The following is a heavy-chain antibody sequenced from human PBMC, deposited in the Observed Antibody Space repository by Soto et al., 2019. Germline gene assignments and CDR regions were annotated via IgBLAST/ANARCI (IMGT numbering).Heavy chain of an antibody. CDR2: IWFDGINK. V-gene: IGHV3-33*01. D-gene: IGHD2-15*01. CDR3: ARDRGQVVLDY. Sequence: GGSLRLSCAASGFTLSSYVMHWVRQAPGKGLEWVAVIWFDGINKYYADSVKGRFTISRDNSKNTLYLQMNSLRAEDSAVYYCARDRGQVVLDYWGQGTLVTVSS. CDR1: GFTLSSYV. J-gene: IGHJ4*02.